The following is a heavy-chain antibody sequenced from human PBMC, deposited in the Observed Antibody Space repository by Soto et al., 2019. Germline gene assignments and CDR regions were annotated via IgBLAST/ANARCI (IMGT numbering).Heavy chain of an antibody. CDR2: ISYDGSNK. CDR1: GFTFSSYG. Sequence: QVQLVESGGGVVRPGRSLRLSCAASGFTFSSYGMHWVRQAPGKGLEWVAVISYDGSNKYYADSVKGRFTISRDNSKNTLYLQMNSLRAEDTAVYYCAKDRAYSHVYYFDYWGQGTLVTVSS. J-gene: IGHJ4*02. V-gene: IGHV3-30*18. CDR3: AKDRAYSHVYYFDY. D-gene: IGHD6-13*01.